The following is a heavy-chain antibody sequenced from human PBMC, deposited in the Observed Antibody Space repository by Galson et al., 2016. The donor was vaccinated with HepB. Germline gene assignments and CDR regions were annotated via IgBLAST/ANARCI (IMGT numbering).Heavy chain of an antibody. CDR1: EFTFFTYG. V-gene: IGHV3-33*01. CDR3: ARDLTPHCGGDCCPGP. CDR2: IYYDGFNK. Sequence: SLRLSCAASEFTFFTYGIHWVRQAPGKGLEWVALIYYDGFNKHYADSVKGRFTISRDNSKNTVYLQMNSLRGEDTAVYFCARDLTPHCGGDCCPGPWGQGTLVTVSS. J-gene: IGHJ5*02. D-gene: IGHD2-21*01.